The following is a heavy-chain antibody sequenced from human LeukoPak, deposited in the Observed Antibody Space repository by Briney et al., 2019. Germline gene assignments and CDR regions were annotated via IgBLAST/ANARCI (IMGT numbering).Heavy chain of an antibody. D-gene: IGHD2-15*01. J-gene: IGHJ4*02. CDR2: IYYSGST. CDR1: GGSINKYY. Sequence: SETLSLTCTVSGGSINKYYWSWIRQPPGQGLEWIGYIYYSGSTNYNPSLKSRVTISVDTSKNQFSLKLRSVTAADTAVYYCARDRGGGTYCSGGSCYYVVDPFDYWGQGTLVTVSS. CDR3: ARDRGGGTYCSGGSCYYVVDPFDY. V-gene: IGHV4-59*01.